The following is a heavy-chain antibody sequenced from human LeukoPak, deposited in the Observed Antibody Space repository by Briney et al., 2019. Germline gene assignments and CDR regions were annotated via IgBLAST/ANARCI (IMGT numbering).Heavy chain of an antibody. CDR3: AKDAGTMVRGVIIK. CDR1: GFTFSSYG. CDR2: IRYDGSNK. D-gene: IGHD3-10*01. J-gene: IGHJ4*02. Sequence: GGSLTLSWSASGFTFSSYGMHWVRQAPGKGLEWVAFIRYDGSNKYYADSVKGRFTITRDNSKNTLYLQMNSLRAEDTAVYYCAKDAGTMVRGVIIKWGQGTLVTVSS. V-gene: IGHV3-30*02.